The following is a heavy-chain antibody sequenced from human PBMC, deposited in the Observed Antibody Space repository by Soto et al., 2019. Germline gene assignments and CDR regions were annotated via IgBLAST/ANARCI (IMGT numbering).Heavy chain of an antibody. CDR2: INHSGST. CDR1: GGSFSGYY. Sequence: SETLSLTCAVYGGSFSGYYWSWIRQPPGKGLEWIGEINHSGSTNYNPSLKSRVTISVDTSKNQFSLKLSSVTAADTAVYYCARGGRPVVVVAVLRYGMDVWGQGTTVTV. V-gene: IGHV4-34*01. D-gene: IGHD2-15*01. CDR3: ARGGRPVVVVAVLRYGMDV. J-gene: IGHJ6*02.